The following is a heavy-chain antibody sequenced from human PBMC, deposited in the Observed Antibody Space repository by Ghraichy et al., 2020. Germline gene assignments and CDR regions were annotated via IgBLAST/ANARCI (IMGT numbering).Heavy chain of an antibody. V-gene: IGHV3-64D*06. J-gene: IGHJ4*02. D-gene: IGHD5-18*01. CDR3: VKDLRGYGYGHFHY. Sequence: GGSLRLSCSASGFTFRTYGMHWVRQAPGKGLAYVSTISSNGASTYYADSVRGRFTISRDNSKDTLYLQMSSLRADDTAFYYCVKDLRGYGYGHFHYWGQGTLVTVSS. CDR1: GFTFRTYG. CDR2: ISSNGAST.